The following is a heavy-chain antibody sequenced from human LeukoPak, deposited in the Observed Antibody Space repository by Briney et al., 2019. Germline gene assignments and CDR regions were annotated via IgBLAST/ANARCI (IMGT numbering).Heavy chain of an antibody. CDR2: ISGIGTTT. Sequence: GGSLRLSCAASGFTLISYNMNWVRQAPGKGLEWVSVISGIGTTTYYADSVKGRFTISRDNSKNTLFLQMNSLRVEDTATYYCTKKRTTSVTDWFDPWGQGTLVTVSS. D-gene: IGHD4-17*01. J-gene: IGHJ5*02. CDR1: GFTLISYN. CDR3: TKKRTTSVTDWFDP. V-gene: IGHV3-23*01.